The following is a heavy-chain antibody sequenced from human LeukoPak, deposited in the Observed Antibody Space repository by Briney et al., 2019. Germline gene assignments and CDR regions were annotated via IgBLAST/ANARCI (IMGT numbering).Heavy chain of an antibody. J-gene: IGHJ4*02. Sequence: PGGSLRLSCAASGFTFSNAWMAWVRQAPGKGLEWVANINQDGSTKQYVDSVRGRFTISRDNAKNSLYLQKNSLRAEDTGLYHCARDMKGSLDYWGQGTLVTVSS. CDR2: INQDGSTK. V-gene: IGHV3-7*01. CDR3: ARDMKGSLDY. CDR1: GFTFSNAW. D-gene: IGHD3-16*01.